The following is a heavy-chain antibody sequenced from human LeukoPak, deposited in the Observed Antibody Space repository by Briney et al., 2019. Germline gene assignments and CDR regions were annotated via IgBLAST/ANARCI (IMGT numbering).Heavy chain of an antibody. J-gene: IGHJ3*02. D-gene: IGHD6-13*01. CDR2: ISSSGSRT. CDR3: AREAGSSWLEAFDI. Sequence: GGSLRLSCAGSGFTFSSYEMNWVRQAPGKGLEWVSYISSSGSRTYYADSVKGRFTILRDNAKNSLYLQMNSLRGEDTAVYYCAREAGSSWLEAFDIWGQGTMLTVSS. CDR1: GFTFSSYE. V-gene: IGHV3-48*03.